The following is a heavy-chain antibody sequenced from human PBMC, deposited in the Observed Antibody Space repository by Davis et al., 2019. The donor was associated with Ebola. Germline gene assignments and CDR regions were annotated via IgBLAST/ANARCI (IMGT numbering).Heavy chain of an antibody. CDR1: GYTFTSYD. CDR2: MNPNSGNT. V-gene: IGHV1-8*01. Sequence: AASVKVSCKASGYTFTSYDINWVRQATGQGLEWMGWMNPNSGNTNYAQKFQGRVTITRDMSTTTSYLDLSNLRSEDTAVYYCAASAGTVGKFDYWGQGTLVTVSS. CDR3: AASAGTVGKFDY. D-gene: IGHD1-14*01. J-gene: IGHJ4*01.